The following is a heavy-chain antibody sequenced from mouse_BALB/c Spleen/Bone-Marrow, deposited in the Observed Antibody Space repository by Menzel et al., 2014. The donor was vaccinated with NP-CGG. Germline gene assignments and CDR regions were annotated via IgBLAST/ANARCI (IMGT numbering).Heavy chain of an antibody. D-gene: IGHD2-1*01. J-gene: IGHJ3*01. CDR2: IYPGSGNI. CDR3: ARDHYGNYEGFDY. V-gene: IGHV1-77*01. Sequence: QVQLKHSGAELARPGTSVKLSCKASGYTFTDYYINWVKQRTGQGLEWIGEIYPGSGNIYYNEKFKGKATLTADKSSSTVNIHLSSLTSEDSAVYFCARDHYGNYEGFDYWGQGTLVTVSA. CDR1: GYTFTDYY.